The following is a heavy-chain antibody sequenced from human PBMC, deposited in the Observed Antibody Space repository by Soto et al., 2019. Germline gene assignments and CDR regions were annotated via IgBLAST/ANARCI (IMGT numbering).Heavy chain of an antibody. Sequence: XETLSLTCTVSGFSISSYDWSWIRQPAGKGLEWIGRIYTSGSTNYNPSLKSRVTMSVDTSKNQFSLKLSSVTAADTAVYYCARDSSPLVVAATLFDSWGQGNLATVSS. D-gene: IGHD2-15*01. CDR3: ARDSSPLVVAATLFDS. V-gene: IGHV4-4*07. J-gene: IGHJ4*02. CDR1: GFSISSYD. CDR2: IYTSGST.